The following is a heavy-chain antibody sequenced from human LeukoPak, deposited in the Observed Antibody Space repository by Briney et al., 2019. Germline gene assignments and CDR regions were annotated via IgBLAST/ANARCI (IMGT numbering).Heavy chain of an antibody. CDR3: ARARLGYCSSTSCYAPVAY. CDR2: INPNSGGT. Sequence: ASVKVSCKASGYTFTGYYMHWVRQAPGPGLEWMGWINPNSGGTNYAQKFQGRVTMTRDTSISAAYMELSRLRSDDTAVYYWARARLGYCSSTSCYAPVAYWGQGTLVTVSS. CDR1: GYTFTGYY. V-gene: IGHV1-2*02. D-gene: IGHD2-2*01. J-gene: IGHJ4*02.